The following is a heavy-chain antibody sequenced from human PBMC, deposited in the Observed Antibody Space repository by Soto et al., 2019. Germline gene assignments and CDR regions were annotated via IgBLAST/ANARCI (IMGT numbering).Heavy chain of an antibody. V-gene: IGHV1-2*04. D-gene: IGHD6-19*01. Sequence: GASVKVSCKASGYTFTGYYMHWVRQAPGQGLEWMGWINPNSGGTNYAQKFQGWVTMTRDTSISTAYMELSRLRSDDTAVHYCARDSIAVAGTGYYGMDVWGQGTTVTVSS. CDR1: GYTFTGYY. CDR3: ARDSIAVAGTGYYGMDV. J-gene: IGHJ6*02. CDR2: INPNSGGT.